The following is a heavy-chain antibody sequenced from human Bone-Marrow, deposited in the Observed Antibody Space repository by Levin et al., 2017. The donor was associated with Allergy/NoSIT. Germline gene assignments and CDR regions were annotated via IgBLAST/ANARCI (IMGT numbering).Heavy chain of an antibody. CDR3: ATTIAAVGLPLDC. D-gene: IGHD6-25*01. Sequence: ASVKVSCKASGGTFSRYAISWVRQAPGQGLDWMGGTIPIFGTAEYARKFQGRVTIIADRSTSTAYMELSSLRSEDTAMYYCATTIAAVGLPLDCWGQGTLVTVSS. V-gene: IGHV1-69*06. J-gene: IGHJ4*02. CDR1: GGTFSRYA. CDR2: TIPIFGTA.